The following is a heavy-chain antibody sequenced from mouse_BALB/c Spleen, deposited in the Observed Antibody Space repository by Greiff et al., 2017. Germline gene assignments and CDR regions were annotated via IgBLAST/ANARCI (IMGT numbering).Heavy chain of an antibody. CDR2: ISYSGST. CDR3: ARYDYYGSSYDWYFDV. D-gene: IGHD1-1*01. J-gene: IGHJ1*01. Sequence: DVHLVESGPSLVKPSQTLSLTCSVTGDSITSGYWNWIRKFPGNKLEYMGYISYSGSTYYNPSLKSRISITRDTSKNQYYLQLNSVTTEDTATYYCARYDYYGSSYDWYFDVWGAGTTVTVSS. CDR1: GDSITSGY. V-gene: IGHV3-8*02.